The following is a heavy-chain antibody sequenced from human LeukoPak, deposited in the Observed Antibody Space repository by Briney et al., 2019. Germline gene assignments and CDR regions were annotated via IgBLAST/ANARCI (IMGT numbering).Heavy chain of an antibody. Sequence: ASVKVSCKASGYTFTSYGISWVRQAPGQGLEWMGWISAYNGNTNYAQKLQGRVTMTTDTSTSTAYMELRSLRSDDTAVYYCARVSDVVVPADYYYYMDVWRKGTTVTVSS. D-gene: IGHD2-2*01. CDR3: ARVSDVVVPADYYYYMDV. V-gene: IGHV1-18*01. J-gene: IGHJ6*03. CDR2: ISAYNGNT. CDR1: GYTFTSYG.